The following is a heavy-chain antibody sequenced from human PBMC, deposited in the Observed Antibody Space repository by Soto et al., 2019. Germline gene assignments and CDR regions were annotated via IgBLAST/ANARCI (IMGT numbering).Heavy chain of an antibody. J-gene: IGHJ4*02. V-gene: IGHV4-34*01. CDR2: INHSGST. CDR3: ARRDLTYPDD. Sequence: QVQLQQWGAGLLKPSETLSLTCAVYGGSFSGYYWSWIRQPPGRGLEWIGEINHSGSTNYSPSLKSRVTISVDTSKNQFSLKLSSVTAADTAVYYCARRDLTYPDDWGQGTLVTVSS. CDR1: GGSFSGYY.